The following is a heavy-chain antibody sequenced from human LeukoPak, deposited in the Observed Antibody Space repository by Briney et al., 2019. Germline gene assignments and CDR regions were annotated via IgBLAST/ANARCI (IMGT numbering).Heavy chain of an antibody. D-gene: IGHD6-25*01. Sequence: GGSLRLSCAASGFTISNYWMSWVRQAPGKGLEWVANIKEDGSQAYYVDSVKGRFTISRDNAKNSLYLQMNSLRAEDTAVFYCARIVSSLATADGYDYWGQGTLVTVSS. J-gene: IGHJ4*02. CDR3: ARIVSSLATADGYDY. CDR1: GFTISNYW. V-gene: IGHV3-7*01. CDR2: IKEDGSQA.